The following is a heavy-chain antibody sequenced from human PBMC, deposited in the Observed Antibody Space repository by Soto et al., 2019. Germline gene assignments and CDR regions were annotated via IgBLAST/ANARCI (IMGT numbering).Heavy chain of an antibody. CDR3: APAGIVVTSHPHLGY. D-gene: IGHD1-26*01. V-gene: IGHV1-24*01. Sequence: GASVKVSCKVSGYSLLALSMHWVRQAPGKGLEWMGRFDPEDGETIYAQKFQGRITMTEDTSTDTAYMELSSLRSEDTAVYYCAPAGIVVTSHPHLGYWGQGALVTVSS. CDR2: FDPEDGET. CDR1: GYSLLALS. J-gene: IGHJ4*01.